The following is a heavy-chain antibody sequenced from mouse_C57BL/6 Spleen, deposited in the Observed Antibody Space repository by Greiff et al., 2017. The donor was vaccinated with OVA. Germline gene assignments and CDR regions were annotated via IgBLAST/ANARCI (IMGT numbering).Heavy chain of an antibody. CDR3: ARDSLYDY. D-gene: IGHD6-1*01. J-gene: IGHJ2*01. CDR2: ISDGGSYT. CDR1: GFTFSSYA. Sequence: EVQVVESGGGLVKPGGSLKLSCAASGFTFSSYAMSWVHQTPEKRLEWVATISDGGSYTYYPDNVKGRFTISRDNAKNNLYLQMSHLKSEDTAMYYCARDSLYDYWGQGTTLTVSS. V-gene: IGHV5-4*01.